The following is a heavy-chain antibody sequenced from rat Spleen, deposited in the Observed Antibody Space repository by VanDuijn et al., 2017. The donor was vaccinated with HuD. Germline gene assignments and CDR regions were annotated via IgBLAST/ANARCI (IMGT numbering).Heavy chain of an antibody. CDR3: ARRHYGYTDYFDY. V-gene: IGHV5-46*01. CDR2: ISTSGGST. J-gene: IGHJ2*01. D-gene: IGHD1-9*01. Sequence: EVQLVESGGGLVQPGRSMKLSCAASGFTFSSFPMAWVRQAPTKGLEWVATISTSGGSTYYRDSVKGRFTISRDNAKSTLYLQMDSLRSEDTATYYGARRHYGYTDYFDYWGQGVMVTVSS. CDR1: GFTFSSFP.